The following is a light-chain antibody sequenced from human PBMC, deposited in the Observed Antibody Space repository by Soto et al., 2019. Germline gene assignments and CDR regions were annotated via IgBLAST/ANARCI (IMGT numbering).Light chain of an antibody. V-gene: IGKV1-39*01. CDR2: GAT. J-gene: IGKJ5*01. Sequence: DIQMTQSPSSLSASVGDRVTITCRASQAIGNYLNWYQQKAGKALNLLIFGATTLQSGVPSRFSGGSYGTNFPLITSVLQPEDFAIHSCQQSHASSLSFGHRKPME. CDR3: QQSHASSLS. CDR1: QAIGNY.